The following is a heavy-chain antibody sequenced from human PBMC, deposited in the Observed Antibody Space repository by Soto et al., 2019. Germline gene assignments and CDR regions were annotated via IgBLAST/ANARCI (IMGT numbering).Heavy chain of an antibody. V-gene: IGHV5-10-1*01. CDR3: ARQRGIAARARYGMDV. Sequence: GESLKISCKGSGYSFTSYWISWVRQMPGKGLEWMGRIDPSDSYTNYSPSFQGHVTISADKSISTAYLQWSSLKASATAMYYCARQRGIAARARYGMDVWGQGTTVTVSS. CDR1: GYSFTSYW. CDR2: IDPSDSYT. D-gene: IGHD6-13*01. J-gene: IGHJ6*02.